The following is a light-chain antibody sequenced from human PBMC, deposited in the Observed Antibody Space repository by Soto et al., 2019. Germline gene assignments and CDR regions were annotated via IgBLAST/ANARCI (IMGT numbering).Light chain of an antibody. CDR3: QQYNSYSPYT. CDR2: EAS. CDR1: ENISRW. Sequence: DIQMTQSPSTLSASVGDRVTITCRASENISRWLAWYQQKPGKAPKVLIYEASSLSSGVPSRFGGSGSGTEFTLTISGVQPDDFANYYCQQYNSYSPYTFGQGTKLDIK. J-gene: IGKJ2*01. V-gene: IGKV1-5*01.